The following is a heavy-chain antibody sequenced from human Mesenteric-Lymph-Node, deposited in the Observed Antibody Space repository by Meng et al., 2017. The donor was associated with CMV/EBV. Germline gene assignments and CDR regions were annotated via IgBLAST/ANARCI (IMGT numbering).Heavy chain of an antibody. CDR2: VNHRGDT. D-gene: IGHD4-23*01. Sequence: SQTLSLTCAVSGGSFSDYTWSWIRQPPGKGLQWIGEVNHRGDTNYNPSLKSRVTRSVDTSKNHFSLKLNSVTAADTAVYYCARVGEDYGGNLRGFDIWGQGTMVTVSS. CDR3: ARVGEDYGGNLRGFDI. V-gene: IGHV4-34*01. J-gene: IGHJ3*02. CDR1: GGSFSDYT.